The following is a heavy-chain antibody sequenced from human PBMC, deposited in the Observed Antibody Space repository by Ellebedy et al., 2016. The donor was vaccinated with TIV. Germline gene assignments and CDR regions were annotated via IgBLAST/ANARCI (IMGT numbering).Heavy chain of an antibody. Sequence: GGSLRLSXAASGFIVSATYMSWVRQAPGKGLEWVSIIYPDDRTFYAGFARGRFSISRDKSKNTLYLQMNSLRADDTAVYYCARDSGVGVDTPYWGQGTPVTVSS. J-gene: IGHJ4*02. CDR2: IYPDDRT. V-gene: IGHV3-53*01. D-gene: IGHD3-3*01. CDR1: GFIVSATY. CDR3: ARDSGVGVDTPY.